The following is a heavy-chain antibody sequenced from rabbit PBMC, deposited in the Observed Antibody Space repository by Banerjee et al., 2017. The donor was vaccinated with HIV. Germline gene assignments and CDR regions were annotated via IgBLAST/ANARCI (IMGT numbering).Heavy chain of an antibody. V-gene: IGHV1S45*01. CDR1: GFSFSSGYY. Sequence: QEQQEESGGGLEKPGGSLTLTCTASGFSFSSGYYMCWVRQAPGKGLELIGCIYTGSGHTYYANWAKGRFTISKTSSTTVTLQMTSLTAADTATYFCARGGYDANYFNLWGPGTLVTVS. CDR2: IYTGSGHT. CDR3: ARGGYDANYFNL. J-gene: IGHJ4*01. D-gene: IGHD6-1*01.